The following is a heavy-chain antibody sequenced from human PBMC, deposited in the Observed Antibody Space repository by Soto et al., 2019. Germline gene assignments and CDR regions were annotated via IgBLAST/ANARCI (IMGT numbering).Heavy chain of an antibody. CDR3: ARARDGSGSYAGPARYYYYGMDV. CDR2: IYYSGST. J-gene: IGHJ6*02. Sequence: QVQLQESGPGLVKPSETLSLTCTVSGGSVSSGSYYWSWIRQPPGKGLEWIGYIYYSGSTNYNPSLKSRVTISVDTSKNQFSLKLSSVTAADTAVYYCARARDGSGSYAGPARYYYYGMDVWGQGTTVTVSS. V-gene: IGHV4-61*01. CDR1: GGSVSSGSYY. D-gene: IGHD3-10*01.